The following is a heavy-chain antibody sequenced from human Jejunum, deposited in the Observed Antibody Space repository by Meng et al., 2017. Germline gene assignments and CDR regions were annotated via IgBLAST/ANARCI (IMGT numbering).Heavy chain of an antibody. CDR1: GYSISRGYY. J-gene: IGHJ5*02. Sequence: SETLSLTCTVSGYSISRGYYWVWIRRAPGEGLEWIGNIHQNGNTYYNPSLRSRVTISVDTSKNQFSLRLTSVTAADAAVYYCARGDRTSTTPWGQGTLVTVSS. CDR2: IHQNGNT. CDR3: ARGDRTSTTP. D-gene: IGHD2-2*01. V-gene: IGHV4-38-2*02.